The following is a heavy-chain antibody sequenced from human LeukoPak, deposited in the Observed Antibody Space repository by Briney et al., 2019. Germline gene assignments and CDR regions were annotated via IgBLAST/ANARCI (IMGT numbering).Heavy chain of an antibody. CDR2: ISYDGSNK. CDR1: GFTVSSNY. J-gene: IGHJ4*02. CDR3: ARLGIAAAGQQPLFDY. D-gene: IGHD6-13*01. V-gene: IGHV3-30-3*01. Sequence: GGSLRLSCAASGFTVSSNYMSWVRQAPGKGLEWVAVISYDGSNKYYADSVKGRFTISRDNSKNTLYLQMNSLRAEDTAVYYCARLGIAAAGQQPLFDYWGQGTLVTVSS.